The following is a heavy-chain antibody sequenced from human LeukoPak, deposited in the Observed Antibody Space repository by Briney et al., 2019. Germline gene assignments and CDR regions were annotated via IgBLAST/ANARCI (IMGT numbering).Heavy chain of an antibody. CDR3: ARRGDTGNYSGLFDY. CDR1: GLTFSNYS. D-gene: IGHD1-26*01. J-gene: IGHJ4*02. V-gene: IGHV3-21*01. Sequence: PGGSLRLSCVVSGLTFSNYSMNWVRQAPGKGLEWVSSISRSSRYVYYADSVKDRFTISRDNAKKSLYLQMSSLRADDTAVYYCARRGDTGNYSGLFDYWGQGTLVTVSS. CDR2: ISRSSRYV.